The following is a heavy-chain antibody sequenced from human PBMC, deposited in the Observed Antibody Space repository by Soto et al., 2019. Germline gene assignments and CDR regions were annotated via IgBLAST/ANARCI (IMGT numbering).Heavy chain of an antibody. CDR1: GASISSTSSGDW. CDR2: IHHSANT. V-gene: IGHV4-4*02. Sequence: QVQLQESGPGLVKPSGTLSLTCTVSGASISSTSSGDWWSWVRQPPGKGLEWIGEIHHSANTNYNPSLKSRVTMSVDQSKNQFSLTLSSVTAADTAVYYCAKMVGATLVDFWGQGTLVTVSS. D-gene: IGHD1-26*01. CDR3: AKMVGATLVDF. J-gene: IGHJ4*02.